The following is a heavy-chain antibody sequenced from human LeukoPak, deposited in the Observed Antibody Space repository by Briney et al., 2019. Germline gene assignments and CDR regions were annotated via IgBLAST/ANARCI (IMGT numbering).Heavy chain of an antibody. V-gene: IGHV4-34*01. D-gene: IGHD6-19*01. CDR1: RGSFGDYY. J-gene: IGHJ4*02. Sequence: PSETLSLTCAVYRGSFGDYYWSWIRQPPGKGLEWIGEINHSGSTNYNPSLKSRVTISVDTSKNQFSLKLSSVTAADTAVYYCARYTPVAVAGTNYFDYWGQGTLVTVSS. CDR2: INHSGST. CDR3: ARYTPVAVAGTNYFDY.